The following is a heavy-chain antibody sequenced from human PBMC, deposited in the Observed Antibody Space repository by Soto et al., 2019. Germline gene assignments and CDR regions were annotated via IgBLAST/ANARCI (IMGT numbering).Heavy chain of an antibody. J-gene: IGHJ4*02. CDR2: ISPGIDIR. CDR1: GGTFSTYT. V-gene: IGHV1-69*12. D-gene: IGHD2-15*01. Sequence: QVQLVHSGAEVQKPGSSVKVSCKASGGTFSTYTLYWVRQAPGQGLEWMGGISPGIDIRDYAQKFQGRVTITADESASTVYMQLSTLISEDPALYYCAGGMCFGGSCYLDVWGQGTLVTVSS. CDR3: AGGMCFGGSCYLDV.